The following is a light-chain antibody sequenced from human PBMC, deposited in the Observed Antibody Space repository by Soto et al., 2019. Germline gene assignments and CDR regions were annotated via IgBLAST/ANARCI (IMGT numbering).Light chain of an antibody. J-gene: IGKJ5*01. CDR2: AES. CDR3: KHLNPFPIT. CDR1: QDISTH. Sequence: IQLTQSPSSLSASVGDRVTIPCRASQDISTHLACFAQKPVRAPQLLIYAESTLHSGVPSRFSGSGSATDFTLTISSLQPEDVVTYYCKHLNPFPITFGPGTRLEIK. V-gene: IGKV1-9*01.